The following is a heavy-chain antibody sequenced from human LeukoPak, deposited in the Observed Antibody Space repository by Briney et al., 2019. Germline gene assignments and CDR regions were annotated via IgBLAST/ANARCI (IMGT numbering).Heavy chain of an antibody. D-gene: IGHD3-22*01. CDR3: ASPSRLVISRGGFDI. CDR1: GGSSSDTTYY. J-gene: IGHJ3*02. Sequence: SETLPLTCTVSGGSSSDTTYYWAWIRQPPGKGLEWIGSIYFSETKYNPSLKSRITISGDTSKNQFSLKLSSVTAADTAVYYCASPSRLVISRGGFDIWGQGTMVTVSA. CDR2: IYFSET. V-gene: IGHV4-39*01.